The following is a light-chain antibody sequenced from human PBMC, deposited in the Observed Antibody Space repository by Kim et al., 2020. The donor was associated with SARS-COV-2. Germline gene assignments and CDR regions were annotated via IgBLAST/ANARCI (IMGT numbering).Light chain of an antibody. V-gene: IGKV3-11*01. CDR3: QQRANWRT. J-gene: IGKJ2*01. CDR1: QSVSNY. CDR2: DIS. Sequence: EIVLTQSPATLSLSPGERATLSCRSSQSVSNYLAWYQQKPGQAPSLLIYDISTRATGVPARFSGSGSGTDFTLTISSLEPEDFAVYYCQQRANWRTFGQGTKLEI.